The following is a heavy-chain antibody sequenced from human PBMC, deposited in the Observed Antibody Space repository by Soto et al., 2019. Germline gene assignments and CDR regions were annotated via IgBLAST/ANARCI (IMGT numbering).Heavy chain of an antibody. Sequence: ASVKVSCKASGYTFTSYEINWVRQATGQGLEGMGWMNPNRGNTGYAQKFQGRVTMTRNTSISTTYMELSSLRSEDTAVYYCARDCCSGGSCLNWFDPWGQGTLVTVSS. V-gene: IGHV1-8*01. CDR2: MNPNRGNT. J-gene: IGHJ5*02. CDR1: GYTFTSYE. CDR3: ARDCCSGGSCLNWFDP. D-gene: IGHD2-15*01.